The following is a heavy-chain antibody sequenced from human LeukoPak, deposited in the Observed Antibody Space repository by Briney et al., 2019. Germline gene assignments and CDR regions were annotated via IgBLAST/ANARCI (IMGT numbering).Heavy chain of an antibody. Sequence: AGGSLRLSCAASGFTFSSYAMSWVRQAPGKGLEWVSAISGSGGSTYYADSVKGRFTISRDNSKNTLYLQMNSLRAEDTAVYYCAKESRDGGSYVRVEDAFDIWGQGTMVTVSS. CDR2: ISGSGGST. CDR1: GFTFSSYA. CDR3: AKESRDGGSYVRVEDAFDI. J-gene: IGHJ3*02. V-gene: IGHV3-23*01. D-gene: IGHD1-26*01.